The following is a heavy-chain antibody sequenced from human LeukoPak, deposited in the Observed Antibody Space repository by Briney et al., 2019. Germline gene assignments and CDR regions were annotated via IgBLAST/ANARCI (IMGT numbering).Heavy chain of an antibody. D-gene: IGHD3-22*01. CDR2: INPNSGGT. CDR3: ARRHSSGYKY. J-gene: IGHJ4*02. CDR1: GYTFTGYY. V-gene: IGHV1-2*02. Sequence: GASVKVSCKASGYTFTGYYMHWVRQAPGQGLEWMGWINPNSGGTNYAQKFQGRVTMTRDTSISTAYMELSRLRSDDTAAYYCARRHSSGYKYWGQGTLVTVSS.